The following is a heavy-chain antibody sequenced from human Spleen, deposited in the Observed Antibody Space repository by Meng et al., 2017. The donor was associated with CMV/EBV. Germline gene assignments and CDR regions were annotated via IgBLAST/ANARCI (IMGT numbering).Heavy chain of an antibody. CDR2: INPNSGGT. CDR3: ARVFREANRGVVITFAHAFDI. CDR1: GYTFTDYY. J-gene: IGHJ3*02. Sequence: ASVKVSCKASGYTFTDYYLHWVRQAPGQGLEWVGWINPNSGGTNYAQKFQGRITMTGDTSISTVYMELSGLRSDDTAVYYCARVFREANRGVVITFAHAFDIWGQGTMVTVSS. D-gene: IGHD3-10*01. V-gene: IGHV1-2*02.